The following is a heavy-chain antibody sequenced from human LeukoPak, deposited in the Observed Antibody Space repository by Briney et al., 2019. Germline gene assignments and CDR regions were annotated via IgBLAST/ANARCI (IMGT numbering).Heavy chain of an antibody. CDR1: GFTFSGSA. V-gene: IGHV3-73*01. CDR2: IRSKANSYAT. Sequence: PGGSLRLSCAASGFTFSGSAMHWVRQASGKGLEWVGRIRSKANSYATAYAASVKGRFTISRDDSKNTAYLQMNSLKTKDTAVYYCTIHTYGDLFSLDYWGQGTLVTVSS. D-gene: IGHD4-17*01. J-gene: IGHJ4*02. CDR3: TIHTYGDLFSLDY.